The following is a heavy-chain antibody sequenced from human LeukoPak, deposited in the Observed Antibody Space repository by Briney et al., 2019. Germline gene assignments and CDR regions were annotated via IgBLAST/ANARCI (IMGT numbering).Heavy chain of an antibody. Sequence: PSQTLSLTCAVSGGSISSGGYSWSWIRQPPGKGLEWIGYIYHSGSTYYNPSLKSRVTISVDRSKNQFSLKLNSVTAADTAVYYCGRGYDSSGYYNTRNIDYWGQGTLVTVSS. V-gene: IGHV4-30-2*01. J-gene: IGHJ4*02. D-gene: IGHD3-22*01. CDR2: IYHSGST. CDR3: GRGYDSSGYYNTRNIDY. CDR1: GGSISSGGYS.